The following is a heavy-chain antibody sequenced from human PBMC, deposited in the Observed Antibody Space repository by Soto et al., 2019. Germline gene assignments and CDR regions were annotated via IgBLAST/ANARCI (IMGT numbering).Heavy chain of an antibody. V-gene: IGHV4-61*08. J-gene: IGHJ6*03. CDR1: GGSISSGDYY. CDR2: IYYSGST. Sequence: PSETLSLTCTVSGGSISSGDYYWSWIRQPPGKGLEWVGYIYYSGSTNYNPSLKSRVTISVNPSKNQFSLKVSSGNAADTAVYYCARGGGPPVYYMDVWGKGTTVTVSS. CDR3: ARGGGPPVYYMDV.